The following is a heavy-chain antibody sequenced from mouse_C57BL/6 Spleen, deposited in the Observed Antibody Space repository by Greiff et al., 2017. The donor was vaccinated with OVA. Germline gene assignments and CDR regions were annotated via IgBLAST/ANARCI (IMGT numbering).Heavy chain of an antibody. CDR2: IDPSDSYT. J-gene: IGHJ2*01. CDR3: ARSGITTVVADY. D-gene: IGHD1-1*01. CDR1: GYTFTSYW. V-gene: IGHV1-69*01. Sequence: QVQLQQSGAELVMPGASVKLSCKASGYTFTSYWMHWVKQRPGQGLEWIGEIDPSDSYTNYNQKFKGKSTLTVDKSSSTAYMQLSSLTSEDSAVYYCARSGITTVVADYWGQGTTLTVSS.